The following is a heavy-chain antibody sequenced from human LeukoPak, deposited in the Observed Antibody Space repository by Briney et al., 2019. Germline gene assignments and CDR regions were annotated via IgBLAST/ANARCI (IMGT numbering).Heavy chain of an antibody. CDR1: GFTFSNYG. V-gene: IGHV3-30*02. CDR3: GTLGAARPTHVDY. D-gene: IGHD6-6*01. J-gene: IGHJ4*02. Sequence: GGSLRLSCAASGFTFSNYGMHWVRQAPGKGLDWVAFIRYDGSNKYYADSVKGRLTISRDNSKNTLYLQMNSLRTEDTAVYYCGTLGAARPTHVDYWGQGTLVTVSS. CDR2: IRYDGSNK.